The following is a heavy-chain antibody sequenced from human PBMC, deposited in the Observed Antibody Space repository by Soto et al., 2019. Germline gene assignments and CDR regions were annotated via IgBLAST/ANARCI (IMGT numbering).Heavy chain of an antibody. J-gene: IGHJ3*02. Sequence: ASVKVSCKASGSTFSSYAISWVRQAPGQGLAWMGGFIPIFCTASYAQKFQGRVTITADECTSTTYMEMASLRSEDTAVYYCARGMKAVADNAFEIWGQGTMVTVSS. V-gene: IGHV1-69*13. CDR3: ARGMKAVADNAFEI. D-gene: IGHD6-19*01. CDR1: GSTFSSYA. CDR2: FIPIFCTA.